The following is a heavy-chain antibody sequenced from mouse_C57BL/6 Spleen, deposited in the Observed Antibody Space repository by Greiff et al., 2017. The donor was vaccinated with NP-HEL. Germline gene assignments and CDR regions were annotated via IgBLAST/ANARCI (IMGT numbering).Heavy chain of an antibody. CDR3: ARYGGYYAMDY. D-gene: IGHD1-1*01. CDR2: IDPSDSET. CDR1: GYTFTSYW. Sequence: QVHVKQPGAELVRPGSSVKLSCKASGYTFTSYWMHWVKQRPIQGLEWIGNIDPSDSETHYNQKFKDKATLTVDKSSSTAYMQLSSLTAEDSAVYYCARYGGYYAMDYWGQVTSVTVSS. J-gene: IGHJ4*01. V-gene: IGHV1-52*01.